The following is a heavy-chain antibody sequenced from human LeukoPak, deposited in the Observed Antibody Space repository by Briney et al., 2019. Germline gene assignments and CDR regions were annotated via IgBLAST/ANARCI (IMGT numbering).Heavy chain of an antibody. Sequence: GGSLRLSCAASGFTFSSYAMHWVRQAPGKGLEWVAVISYDGSNKYYADSVKGRFTISRDNSKNTLYLQMNSLRAEDTAVCYCAREGLGSYYGPRPFDYWGQGTLVTVSS. D-gene: IGHD1-26*01. J-gene: IGHJ4*02. V-gene: IGHV3-30-3*01. CDR1: GFTFSSYA. CDR2: ISYDGSNK. CDR3: AREGLGSYYGPRPFDY.